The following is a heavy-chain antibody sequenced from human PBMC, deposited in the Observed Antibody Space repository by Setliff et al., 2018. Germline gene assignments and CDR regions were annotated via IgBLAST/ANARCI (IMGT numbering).Heavy chain of an antibody. CDR2: INPNSGNT. Sequence: ASVKVSCKASGYSFTNYDINWVRQATGQGLEWMGWINPNSGNTDYAQKFQGRVTMTTNTSINTAYMELSSLRFEDTAVYYCARDLTRPLVVVPYGMDVWGQGTTVTVSS. J-gene: IGHJ6*02. V-gene: IGHV1-8*02. D-gene: IGHD2-15*01. CDR3: ARDLTRPLVVVPYGMDV. CDR1: GYSFTNYD.